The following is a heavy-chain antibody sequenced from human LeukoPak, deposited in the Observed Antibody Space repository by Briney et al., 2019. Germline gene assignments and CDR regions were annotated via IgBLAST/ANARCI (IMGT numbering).Heavy chain of an antibody. D-gene: IGHD4-17*01. CDR3: AKKFTGTTVISGDYFDY. CDR2: MSSDGSKK. Sequence: GGSLRLSCAASGFTFSSYAMHWVRQAPGKGLEWVAVMSSDGSKKYYADSVKGRFTISRDNSKNTLYLQMNSLRAEDTAVYYCAKKFTGTTVISGDYFDYWGQGTLVTVSS. V-gene: IGHV3-30-3*02. J-gene: IGHJ4*02. CDR1: GFTFSSYA.